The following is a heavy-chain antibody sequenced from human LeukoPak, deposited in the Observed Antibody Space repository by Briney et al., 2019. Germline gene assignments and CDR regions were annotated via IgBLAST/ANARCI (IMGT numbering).Heavy chain of an antibody. CDR1: GGSFSGYY. CDR3: ARGYSTSAYNWFDP. J-gene: IGHJ5*02. CDR2: INHSGST. V-gene: IGHV4-34*01. Sequence: PSETLSLTCAVYGGSFSGYYWRWVRQPPGKGVEWIGEINHSGSTNYNPSLKSRVTISVDTSKNQFSLKLSSVTAADTAVYYCARGYSTSAYNWFDPWGQGTLVTVSS. D-gene: IGHD2-21*01.